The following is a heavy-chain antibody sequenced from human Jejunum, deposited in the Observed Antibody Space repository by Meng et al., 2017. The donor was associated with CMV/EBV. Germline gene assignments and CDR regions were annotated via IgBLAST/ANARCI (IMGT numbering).Heavy chain of an antibody. V-gene: IGHV3-74*01. CDR1: GMTFSRHW. J-gene: IGHJ4*02. D-gene: IGHD1-26*01. CDR2: VNSGGSDI. CDR3: VRAGSGNAYGLFDS. Sequence: GMTFSRHWMRWVRQGPGKGLVWVARVNSGGSDISYADSVEGRFIISRDNAKNTLYLQMNSLRAEDMAVYYCVRAGSGNAYGLFDSWGRGTLVTVSS.